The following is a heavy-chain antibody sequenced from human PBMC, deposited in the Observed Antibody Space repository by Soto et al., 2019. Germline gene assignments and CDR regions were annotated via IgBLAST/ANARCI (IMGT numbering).Heavy chain of an antibody. CDR3: AKDQYSSGWYGAFDI. J-gene: IGHJ3*02. D-gene: IGHD6-19*01. V-gene: IGHV3-23*01. Sequence: PGGSRRLSCGASGFTFSSYGMSGGGQAPGKGLEWVSAISGSGGGTYYADSVKGRFTISRDNSKNTLYLQMNSLRAEDTAVYYCAKDQYSSGWYGAFDIWGQGTVVTVSS. CDR2: ISGSGGGT. CDR1: GFTFSSYG.